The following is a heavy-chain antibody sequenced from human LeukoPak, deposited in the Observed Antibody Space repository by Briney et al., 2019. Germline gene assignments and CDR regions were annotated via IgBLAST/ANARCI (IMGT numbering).Heavy chain of an antibody. J-gene: IGHJ6*03. V-gene: IGHV3-48*01. CDR1: GFTFNNYA. CDR3: ARDRVTIFGVDYYMDV. CDR2: ISSSSSTI. D-gene: IGHD3-3*01. Sequence: PGGSLRLSCAASGFTFNNYAMSWVRQAPGKGLEWVSYISSSSSTIYYADSVKGRFTISRDNAKNSLYLQMNSLRAEDAAVYYCARDRVTIFGVDYYMDVWGKGTTVTVSS.